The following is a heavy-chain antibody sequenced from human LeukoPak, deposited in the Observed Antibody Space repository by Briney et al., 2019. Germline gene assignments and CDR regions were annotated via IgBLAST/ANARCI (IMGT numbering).Heavy chain of an antibody. CDR1: GFSFSSAW. Sequence: PGGSLRLSCAASGFSFSSAWMSWVRQAPGKGLEWVGRIKSKSDGGTTDYAAPVKGRFTISRDDSKNTLFLQVNSLKIEDTAVYYCTTVTLRPVGLWGQGTLVTVSS. J-gene: IGHJ4*02. V-gene: IGHV3-15*05. CDR3: TTVTLRPVGL. CDR2: IKSKSDGGTT. D-gene: IGHD3-10*01.